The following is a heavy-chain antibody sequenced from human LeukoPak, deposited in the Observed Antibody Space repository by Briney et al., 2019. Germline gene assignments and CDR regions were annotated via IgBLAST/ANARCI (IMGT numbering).Heavy chain of an antibody. J-gene: IGHJ1*01. D-gene: IGHD6-13*01. CDR2: INPSGST. CDR3: ANFWSSIAAAGLPRIGYFQH. CDR1: GGSFSGYY. Sequence: SETLSLTCALYGGSFSGYYWSWIRQPPGKGLEWIGAINPSGSTNYNPSLKSRVNISVDTSKNQFSLKLSSVTAADTAVYYCANFWSSIAAAGLPRIGYFQHWGQGTLVTVSS. V-gene: IGHV4-34*01.